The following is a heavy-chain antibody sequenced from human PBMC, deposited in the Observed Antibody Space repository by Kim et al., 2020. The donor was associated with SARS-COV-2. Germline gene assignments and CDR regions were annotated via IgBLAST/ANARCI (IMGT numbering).Heavy chain of an antibody. CDR2: LSGSGANT. D-gene: IGHD3-22*01. V-gene: IGHV3-23*01. Sequence: GGSLRLSYAASGFTFSSYALSWVRQAPGKGLEWVSGLSGSGANTYYADSVKGRFTISRDNSKSMLYLWMTSLKVEDMAVYYCAKGDQTVLYYDRGYDYWGQGTLVTVSS. CDR3: AKGDQTVLYYDRGYDY. CDR1: GFTFSSYA. J-gene: IGHJ4*02.